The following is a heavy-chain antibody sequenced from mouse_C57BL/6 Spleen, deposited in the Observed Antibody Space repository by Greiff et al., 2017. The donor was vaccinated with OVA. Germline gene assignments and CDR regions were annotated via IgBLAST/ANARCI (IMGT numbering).Heavy chain of an antibody. CDR2: INPNNGGT. V-gene: IGHV1-22*01. J-gene: IGHJ4*01. CDR3: ARSGYGSSPYAMDY. CDR1: GYTFTDYN. D-gene: IGHD1-1*01. Sequence: EVKLMESGPELVKPGASVKMSCKASGYTFTDYNMHWVKQSHGKSLEWIGYINPNNGGTSYNQKFKGKATLTVNKSSSTAYMELRSLTSEDSAVYYCARSGYGSSPYAMDYWGQGTSVTVSS.